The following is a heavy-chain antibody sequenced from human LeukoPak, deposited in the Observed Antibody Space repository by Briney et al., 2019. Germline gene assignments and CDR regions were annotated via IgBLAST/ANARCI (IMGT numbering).Heavy chain of an antibody. J-gene: IGHJ4*02. Sequence: PGGSLRLSCAASGFTFSSYAMHWVRQAPGKGLEWVAVISYDGSNKYYADSVKGRFTISRDNSKNTLYLQMNSLRAEDTAVYYCAKGKGRSSSGSFYFDYWGQGTLVTVSS. D-gene: IGHD6-19*01. CDR3: AKGKGRSSSGSFYFDY. V-gene: IGHV3-30-3*01. CDR1: GFTFSSYA. CDR2: ISYDGSNK.